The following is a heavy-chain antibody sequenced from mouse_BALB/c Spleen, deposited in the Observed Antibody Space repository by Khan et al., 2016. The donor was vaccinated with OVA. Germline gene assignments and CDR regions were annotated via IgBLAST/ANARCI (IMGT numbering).Heavy chain of an antibody. Sequence: QVQLQQSGAELAKPGASVKMSCKASGYTFTSYWMHWIKLRPGQGLEWIGYINPTSGYTDYNQKFKDKATLTADKSSSTAYMQLNSLTSDDSAVYYCARDRIDYWGQGTTLTVSS. CDR1: GYTFTSYW. V-gene: IGHV1-7*01. CDR2: INPTSGYT. J-gene: IGHJ2*01. CDR3: ARDRIDY.